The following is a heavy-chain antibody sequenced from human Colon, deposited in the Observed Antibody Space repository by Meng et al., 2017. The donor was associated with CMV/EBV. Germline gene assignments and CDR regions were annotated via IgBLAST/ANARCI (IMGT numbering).Heavy chain of an antibody. CDR1: GFTFSDYY. J-gene: IGHJ4*02. V-gene: IGHV3-69-1*01. CDR3: ARDKGFLGGTFDY. Sequence: GGSLRLSCAASGFTFSDYYMNWVRQAPGKGLEWVSSISSSSTIYYADSVKGRFTISRDNARDSLYLQLNSLRVEDTALYYCARDKGFLGGTFDYWGQGTLVTVSS. D-gene: IGHD1-26*01. CDR2: ISSSSTI.